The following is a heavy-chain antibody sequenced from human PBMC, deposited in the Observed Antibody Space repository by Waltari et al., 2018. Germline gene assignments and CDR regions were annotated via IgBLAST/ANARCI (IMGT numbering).Heavy chain of an antibody. D-gene: IGHD2-15*01. J-gene: IGHJ4*02. CDR3: ASGDCSGGSCSGY. Sequence: VQPGRSLRLSCAASGFTFSSYAMHWVRQAPGKGLEWVAVISYDGSNKYYADSVKGRCTSSRDNSKNTLYLQMNSLRAEDTAVYYCASGDCSGGSCSGYWGQGTLVTVSS. CDR2: ISYDGSNK. CDR1: GFTFSSYA. V-gene: IGHV3-30*01.